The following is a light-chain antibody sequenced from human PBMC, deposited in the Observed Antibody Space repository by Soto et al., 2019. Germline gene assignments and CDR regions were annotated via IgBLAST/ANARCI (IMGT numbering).Light chain of an antibody. Sequence: DIQMTQSTSSVSASVGDRVTITCRASEDISTWLAWYQQRPGKVPKLLIYVASSLQSGVPSRFSASGSGTDFTLTISSLQPEDCATYYCQQVHIFPLSLVGGTKVDSK. CDR3: QQVHIFPLS. CDR1: EDISTW. CDR2: VAS. V-gene: IGKV1-12*01. J-gene: IGKJ4*01.